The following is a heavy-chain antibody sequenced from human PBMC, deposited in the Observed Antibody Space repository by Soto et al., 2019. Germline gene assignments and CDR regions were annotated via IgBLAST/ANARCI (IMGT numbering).Heavy chain of an antibody. Sequence: GGSLRLSCAASGFAFSTYVMNWVRQAPGKGLEWVSYINSGSSLIYYADSVRGRFTISRDNAKNLLYLQMDSLRAEDTAVYYCARGDYYDTSGPFSDAFDIWGQGTMVTVSS. J-gene: IGHJ3*02. CDR2: INSGSSLI. CDR3: ARGDYYDTSGPFSDAFDI. CDR1: GFAFSTYV. D-gene: IGHD3-22*01. V-gene: IGHV3-48*01.